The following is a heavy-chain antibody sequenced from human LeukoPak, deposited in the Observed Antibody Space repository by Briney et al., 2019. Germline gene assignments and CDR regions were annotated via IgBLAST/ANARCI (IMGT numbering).Heavy chain of an antibody. Sequence: GESLKISCKGSGYTFVNYWIGWVRQMPGKGLEWMGIIYPSDSDTRYSPSFRGQVTISADKSISTAYLQWSSLKASDTAMYYCARHDYGDYGTFKYWGQGTLVTVSS. J-gene: IGHJ4*02. CDR3: ARHDYGDYGTFKY. CDR2: IYPSDSDT. CDR1: GYTFVNYW. V-gene: IGHV5-51*01. D-gene: IGHD4-17*01.